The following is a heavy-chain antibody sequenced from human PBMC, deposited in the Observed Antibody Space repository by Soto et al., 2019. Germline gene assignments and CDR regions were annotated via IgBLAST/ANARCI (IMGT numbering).Heavy chain of an antibody. CDR1: GFSFSDSA. D-gene: IGHD5-18*01. J-gene: IGHJ3*02. Sequence: EVQLLESGGGLVQPGGSLRLSCAASGFSFSDSAMNWVRQAPGKGLEWVSSISGSGGSRYYADSVKGRFTISRDNSKNTLFLQMNSLRAEDTAVYYCAKPVNTAMVICGFDIWCQVTMVTVSS. V-gene: IGHV3-23*01. CDR2: ISGSGGSR. CDR3: AKPVNTAMVICGFDI.